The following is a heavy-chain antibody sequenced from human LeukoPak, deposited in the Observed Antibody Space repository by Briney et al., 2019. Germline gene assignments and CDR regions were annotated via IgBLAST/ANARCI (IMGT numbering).Heavy chain of an antibody. CDR2: IRSKAYGGTT. CDR3: SRDEGAYCGGDCYSDFDY. Sequence: PGRSLRLSCTASGFTFGDYTMSWVRQAPGKGLEWVGFIRSKAYGGTTEYAASVKGRFTISSDDSKSIAYLQMNSLKTEDTAVYFCSRDEGAYCGGDCYSDFDYWGQGTLVTVSS. V-gene: IGHV3-49*04. CDR1: GFTFGDYT. J-gene: IGHJ4*02. D-gene: IGHD2-21*02.